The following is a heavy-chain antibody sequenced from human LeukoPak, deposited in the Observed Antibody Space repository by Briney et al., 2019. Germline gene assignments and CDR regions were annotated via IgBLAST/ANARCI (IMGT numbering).Heavy chain of an antibody. Sequence: GGSLRLSRAASGFTFSSYAMHWVRPAPGKGLEWVAVISYDGSNKYYADSVKGRFTISRDNSKNTLYLQMNRLRAEDTAVYYCARDGATYFDYWGQGTLVTVSS. CDR2: ISYDGSNK. CDR1: GFTFSSYA. CDR3: ARDGATYFDY. D-gene: IGHD1-26*01. J-gene: IGHJ4*02. V-gene: IGHV3-30*04.